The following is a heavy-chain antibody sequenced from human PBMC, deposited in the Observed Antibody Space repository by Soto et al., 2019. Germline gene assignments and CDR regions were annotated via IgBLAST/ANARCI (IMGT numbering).Heavy chain of an antibody. J-gene: IGHJ4*02. Sequence: ASVKVSCKASGYTFTSYGISWVRQAPGQGLEWMGWISAYNGNTNYAQKLQGRVTMTTDTSTSTAYMELRSLRSDDTAVYYRASLDHYYDSSGYYSDYWRQRTLVTVSS. CDR3: ASLDHYYDSSGYYSDY. CDR1: GYTFTSYG. CDR2: ISAYNGNT. D-gene: IGHD3-22*01. V-gene: IGHV1-18*01.